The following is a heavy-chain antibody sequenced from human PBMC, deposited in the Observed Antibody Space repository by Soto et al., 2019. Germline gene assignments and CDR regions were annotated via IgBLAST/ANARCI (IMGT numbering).Heavy chain of an antibody. CDR2: IYTSGST. CDR3: ARLGGSGSYPNWFDP. J-gene: IGHJ5*02. D-gene: IGHD3-10*01. Sequence: SETLSLTCTFSGGSIISYYWSWIRQPAGKGLEWIGRIYTSGSTNYNPPLKSRVTMSVDTSKNQFSLKLSSVTAADTAVYYCARLGGSGSYPNWFDPWGQGTLVTVSS. V-gene: IGHV4-4*07. CDR1: GGSIISYY.